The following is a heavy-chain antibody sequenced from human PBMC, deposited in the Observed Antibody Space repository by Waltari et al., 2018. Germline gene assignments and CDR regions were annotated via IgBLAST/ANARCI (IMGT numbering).Heavy chain of an antibody. D-gene: IGHD1-20*01. Sequence: QVQLQESGPGLVKPSETLSLTCTFSGGSISSYYWSWIRPPPGKGLEWIGYIYYSGSTNYNPSLKSRVTISVDTSKNQFSLKLSSVTAADTAVYYCASSITGSRPPWFDYWGQGTLVTVSS. CDR1: GGSISSYY. CDR2: IYYSGST. J-gene: IGHJ4*02. V-gene: IGHV4-59*01. CDR3: ASSITGSRPPWFDY.